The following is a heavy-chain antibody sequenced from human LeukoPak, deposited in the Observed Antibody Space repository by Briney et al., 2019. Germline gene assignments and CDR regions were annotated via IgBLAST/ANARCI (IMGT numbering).Heavy chain of an antibody. D-gene: IGHD5-18*01. Sequence: GGSLRLSCAASGFTFSSYDMHWVRQAPGKGLEWVAFIRYDGSNKYYADSVKGRFTISRDNSKNTLYLQMNSLRAEDTAVYYRARPPEWVQLWPFDYWGQGTLVTVSS. J-gene: IGHJ4*02. CDR3: ARPPEWVQLWPFDY. CDR1: GFTFSSYD. CDR2: IRYDGSNK. V-gene: IGHV3-30*02.